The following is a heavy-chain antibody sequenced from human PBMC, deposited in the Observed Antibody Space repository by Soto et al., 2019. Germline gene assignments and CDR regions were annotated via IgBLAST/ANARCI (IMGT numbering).Heavy chain of an antibody. Sequence: QVQLVQSGAEVKKPGSSVKVSCKTSGVSFNNNGIGWVRQAPGHGLEWMGGVSPPFRTSNYARKFQGRISITADAPTGTFNMELSSLTSEDTAQYYCARVLYYGSGSYSPYGMDVWGQGTTVTVSS. CDR1: GVSFNNNG. D-gene: IGHD3-10*01. CDR3: ARVLYYGSGSYSPYGMDV. J-gene: IGHJ6*02. V-gene: IGHV1-69*01. CDR2: VSPPFRTS.